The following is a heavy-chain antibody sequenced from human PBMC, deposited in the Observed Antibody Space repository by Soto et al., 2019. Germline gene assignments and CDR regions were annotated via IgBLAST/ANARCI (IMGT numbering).Heavy chain of an antibody. CDR1: GFTFRSYG. V-gene: IGHV3-30*18. Sequence: QVQLVESGGGVVQPGRSLRLSCAASGFTFRSYGMHWVRQAPGKRLERVDVISYDGSNKYYADSVKGRFTISRDNSKNTLYLPMTSLRAEDTAVYSCEKVCWPYYYYSGMDVWGQGATVTVSS. CDR2: ISYDGSNK. J-gene: IGHJ6*02. D-gene: IGHD2-21*01. CDR3: EKVCWPYYYYSGMDV.